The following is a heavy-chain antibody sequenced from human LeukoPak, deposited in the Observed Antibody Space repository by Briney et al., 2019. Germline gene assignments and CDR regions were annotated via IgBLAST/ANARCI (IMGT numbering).Heavy chain of an antibody. D-gene: IGHD3-10*01. Sequence: GGSLRLSCAASGLTFSSYAMHWVRQAPGKGLEWVAVISYDGSNKYYADSVKGRFTISSDNFKNTLYLQMNSLRAEDTAVYYCATDYSYGSASYYNRFDFWGQGTLVTVSS. J-gene: IGHJ4*02. CDR2: ISYDGSNK. CDR1: GLTFSSYA. V-gene: IGHV3-30*04. CDR3: ATDYSYGSASYYNRFDF.